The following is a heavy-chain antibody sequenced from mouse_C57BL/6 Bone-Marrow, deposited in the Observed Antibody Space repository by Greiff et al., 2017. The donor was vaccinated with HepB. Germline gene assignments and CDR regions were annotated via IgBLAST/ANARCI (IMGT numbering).Heavy chain of an antibody. CDR3: ARARWLPYFDY. Sequence: EVKLMESGPGLVKPSQSLSLTCSVTGYSITSGYYWNWIRQFPGNKLEWMGYISYDGSNNYNPSLKNRISITRDTFKNQFFLKLNSVTTEDTATYYCARARWLPYFDYWGQGTTLTVSS. D-gene: IGHD2-3*01. CDR2: ISYDGSN. V-gene: IGHV3-6*01. CDR1: GYSITSGYY. J-gene: IGHJ2*01.